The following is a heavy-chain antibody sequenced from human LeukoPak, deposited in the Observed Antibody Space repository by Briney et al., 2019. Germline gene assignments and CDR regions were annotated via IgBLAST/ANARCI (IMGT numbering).Heavy chain of an antibody. D-gene: IGHD6-13*01. CDR2: ISSSSSYI. J-gene: IGHJ4*02. CDR3: ARGEQQLVLLDY. V-gene: IGHV3-21*01. CDR1: GFTFSNYN. Sequence: GGSLRLSCAASGFTFSNYNMNWVRQAPGKGLEWVSSISSSSSYIYYADSVKGRFTISRDNAKNSLYLQMNSLRAEDTAVYYCARGEQQLVLLDYWGQGTLVTVSS.